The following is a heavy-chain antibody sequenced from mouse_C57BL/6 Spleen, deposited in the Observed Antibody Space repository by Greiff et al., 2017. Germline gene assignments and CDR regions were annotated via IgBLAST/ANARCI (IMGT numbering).Heavy chain of an antibody. CDR2: LHPSDSDT. V-gene: IGHV1-74*01. Sequence: QVQLQQPGAELVKPGASVKVSCKASGYTFTSYWMHWVKQRPGQGLEWIGRLHPSDSDTNYNQKFKGKATLTVDKSSSTAYMQLSSLTSEDSAVYYYAIDSSDYLFDYWGQGTTLTVSS. D-gene: IGHD3-2*02. CDR3: AIDSSDYLFDY. J-gene: IGHJ2*01. CDR1: GYTFTSYW.